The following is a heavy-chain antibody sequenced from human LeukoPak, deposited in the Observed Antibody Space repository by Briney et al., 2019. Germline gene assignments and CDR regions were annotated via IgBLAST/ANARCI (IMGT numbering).Heavy chain of an antibody. CDR3: ARAVDDAFDI. J-gene: IGHJ3*02. D-gene: IGHD5-12*01. CDR2: IYYSGST. CDR1: GGSISSGGYY. Sequence: PSETLSLTCTVFGGSISSGGYYWSWIRQHPGKGLEWIGYIYYSGSTYYNPSLKSRVTISVDTSKNQFSLKLSSVTAADTAVYYCARAVDDAFDIWGQGTMVTVSS. V-gene: IGHV4-31*03.